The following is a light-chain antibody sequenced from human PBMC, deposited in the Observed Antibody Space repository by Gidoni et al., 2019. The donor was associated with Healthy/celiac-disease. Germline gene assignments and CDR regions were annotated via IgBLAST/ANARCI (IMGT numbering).Light chain of an antibody. CDR2: DAS. Sequence: EVVLTQCPATLSLSPGERATLSCRASQSVSSYLAWYQQKPGQAPSLLIYDASNRATGIPARFSGSGSGTDFTLSISSLEPEYFAVYYCQQRSNWPPTFGQGTKVEIK. CDR3: QQRSNWPPT. CDR1: QSVSSY. J-gene: IGKJ1*01. V-gene: IGKV3-11*01.